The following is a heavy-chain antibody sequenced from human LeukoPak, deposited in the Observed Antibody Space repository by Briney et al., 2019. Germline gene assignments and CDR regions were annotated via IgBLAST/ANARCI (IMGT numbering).Heavy chain of an antibody. CDR1: GYTFTSYD. D-gene: IGHD3-22*01. V-gene: IGHV1-8*03. CDR2: MNPNSGNT. CDR3: ARGRNTMIVAWFDP. Sequence: ASVKVSCKAPGYTFTSYDINWVRQATGQGLEWMGWMNPNSGNTGYAQKFQGRVTITRNTSISTAYMELSSLRSEDTAVYYCARGRNTMIVAWFDPWGQGTLVTVSS. J-gene: IGHJ5*02.